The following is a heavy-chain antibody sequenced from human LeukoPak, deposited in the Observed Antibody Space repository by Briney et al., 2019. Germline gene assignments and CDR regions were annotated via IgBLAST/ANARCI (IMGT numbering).Heavy chain of an antibody. CDR2: ISYDGSNK. CDR3: ARAGYSSSWYSYWFDP. V-gene: IGHV3-30*04. CDR1: GFTFSSYA. D-gene: IGHD6-13*01. J-gene: IGHJ5*02. Sequence: GGSVRLSCAASGFTFSSYAMHWVRQAPGKGLEWVAVISYDGSNKYYADSVKGRFTISRDNSKNTLYLQMNSLRAEDTAVYYCARAGYSSSWYSYWFDPWGQGTLVTVSS.